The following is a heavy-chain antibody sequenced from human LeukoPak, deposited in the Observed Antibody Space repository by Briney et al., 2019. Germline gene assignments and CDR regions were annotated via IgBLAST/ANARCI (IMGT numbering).Heavy chain of an antibody. V-gene: IGHV3-23*01. CDR3: AETDLRNNDLWSGYFQESGYYFDY. CDR2: LSGSGGNT. J-gene: IGHJ4*02. CDR1: GFTFSSYA. Sequence: VGSLRLSCAASGFTFSSYARSWVRHAPGKGLEWVSGLSGSGGNTYHAYSVKGRFTISRDNSKNTLYLQMNRLTAEKTDVYYCAETDLRNNDLWSGYFQESGYYFDYWGRGALVTVSS. D-gene: IGHD3-3*01.